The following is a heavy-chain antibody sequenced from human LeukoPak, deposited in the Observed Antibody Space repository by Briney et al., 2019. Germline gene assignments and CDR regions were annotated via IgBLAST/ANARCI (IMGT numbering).Heavy chain of an antibody. Sequence: PSQTLSLTCAVSGGSISSSNWWSWVRQPPGKGLEWIGEIYHSGSTNYNPSLKSRVTISVDKSKNQFSLKLSSVTAADTAVYYCARDGGAYYYGSGSRPYGMDVWGQGTTVTVSS. V-gene: IGHV4-4*02. CDR2: IYHSGST. CDR3: ARDGGAYYYGSGSRPYGMDV. CDR1: GGSISSSNW. J-gene: IGHJ6*02. D-gene: IGHD3-10*01.